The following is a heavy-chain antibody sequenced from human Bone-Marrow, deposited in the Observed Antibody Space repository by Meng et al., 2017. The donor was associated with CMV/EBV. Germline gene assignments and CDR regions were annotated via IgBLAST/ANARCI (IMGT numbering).Heavy chain of an antibody. Sequence: SETLSLTCTVSGYSISSGYYWGWIRQPPGKGLEWIGSIYHSGSTYYNPSLKSRVTISVDTSKNQFSLKLSSVTAADTAVYYCAPRQLLYRFWFDPWGQGTLVTVSS. V-gene: IGHV4-38-2*02. J-gene: IGHJ5*02. CDR2: IYHSGST. CDR3: APRQLLYRFWFDP. D-gene: IGHD2-2*01. CDR1: GYSISSGYY.